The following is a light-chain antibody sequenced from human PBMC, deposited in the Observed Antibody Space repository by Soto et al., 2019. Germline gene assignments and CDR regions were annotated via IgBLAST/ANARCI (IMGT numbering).Light chain of an antibody. Sequence: EMVMTQAPATLSVSPGERATLSCRASQNLSRNLAWYQQQPGQAPRLLIFYASTRATSIPARFSGSGSGTDFTLTISRVQSEDFAIYYCQQYDKWPHTFGQGTKLEIK. V-gene: IGKV3-15*01. CDR2: YAS. J-gene: IGKJ2*01. CDR3: QQYDKWPHT. CDR1: QNLSRN.